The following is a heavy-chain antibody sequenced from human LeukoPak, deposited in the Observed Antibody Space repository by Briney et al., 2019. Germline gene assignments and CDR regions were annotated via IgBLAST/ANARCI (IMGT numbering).Heavy chain of an antibody. V-gene: IGHV4-39*01. D-gene: IGHD2-21*02. CDR2: IYYTGST. J-gene: IGHJ4*02. CDR3: ARHYSPSYCNGGCYRFDS. Sequence: SETLSLTCTVSGGSVSSNGYYCAWIRQPPGKGLEWIGSIYYTGSTYYNAPFESRVTISADTSKNQFSLKLNSVTAADTAVYFCARHYSPSYCNGGCYRFDSWGQGTLVTVSS. CDR1: GGSVSSNGYY.